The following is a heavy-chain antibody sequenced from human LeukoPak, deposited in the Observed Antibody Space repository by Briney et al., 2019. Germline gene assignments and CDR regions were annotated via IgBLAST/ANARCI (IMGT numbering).Heavy chain of an antibody. J-gene: IGHJ4*02. D-gene: IGHD3-22*01. CDR1: GGSISSSSYY. Sequence: SETLFLTCTASGGSISSSSYYWGWIRQPPGKGLEWIGSIYYSGSTYYNPSLKSRVTISVDTSKNQFSLKLSSVTAADTAVYYCARHNLYDSSGLGGDYWGQGTLVTVSS. V-gene: IGHV4-39*01. CDR2: IYYSGST. CDR3: ARHNLYDSSGLGGDY.